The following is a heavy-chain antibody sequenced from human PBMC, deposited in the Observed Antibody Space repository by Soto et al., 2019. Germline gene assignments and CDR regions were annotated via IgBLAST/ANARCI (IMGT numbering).Heavy chain of an antibody. Sequence: ASVKVSCKASGYTFTSYDINWVRQATGQGLEWMGWMNPNSGNTGYAQKFQGRVTMTRNTSISTAYMELSSLRSEDTAVYYCARWVGYCSSTSCYAFDPWGQGTLVTVSS. CDR1: GYTFTSYD. D-gene: IGHD2-2*01. CDR2: MNPNSGNT. V-gene: IGHV1-8*01. J-gene: IGHJ5*02. CDR3: ARWVGYCSSTSCYAFDP.